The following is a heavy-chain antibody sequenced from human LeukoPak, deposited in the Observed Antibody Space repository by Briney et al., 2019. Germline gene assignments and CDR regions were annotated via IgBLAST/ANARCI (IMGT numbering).Heavy chain of an antibody. CDR3: ARVVRSPYYDFWSGYQIYYYYYMDV. Sequence: KASETLSLTCAVYGGSFSGYYWSWIRQPPGKGLEWIGEINHSGSTNYNPSLKSRVTISVDTSKNQFSLKLSSVTAADTAVYYCARVVRSPYYDFWSGYQIYYYYYMDVWGKGTTVTVSS. CDR2: INHSGST. V-gene: IGHV4-34*01. D-gene: IGHD3-3*01. CDR1: GGSFSGYY. J-gene: IGHJ6*03.